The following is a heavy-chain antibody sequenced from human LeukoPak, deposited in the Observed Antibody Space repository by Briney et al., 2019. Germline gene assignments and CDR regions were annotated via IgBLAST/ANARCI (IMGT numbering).Heavy chain of an antibody. CDR2: IYHSGNT. D-gene: IGHD6-13*01. Sequence: TSETLSLTCTVSGYSISSGYYWGWIRQPPGKGLEWIGSIYHSGNTYYNPSLKSRVTISVDTSKNQFSLKLSSVTAADTAVYYCARSLYSSSWYRGNDYWGQGTLVTVSS. V-gene: IGHV4-38-2*02. J-gene: IGHJ4*02. CDR1: GYSISSGYY. CDR3: ARSLYSSSWYRGNDY.